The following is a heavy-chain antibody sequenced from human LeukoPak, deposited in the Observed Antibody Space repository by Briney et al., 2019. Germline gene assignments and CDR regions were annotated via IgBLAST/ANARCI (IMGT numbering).Heavy chain of an antibody. CDR2: IYSGGST. CDR1: GFTVSNNY. V-gene: IGHV3-53*01. J-gene: IGHJ4*02. CDR3: AREGSYVWGSYRSYYFDY. Sequence: PGGSLRLSCAASGFTVSNNYMSRVRQAPGKGLEWVSVIYSGGSTYYADSVKGRFTISRDNSKNTLYLQMNSLRAEDTAVYYCAREGSYVWGSYRSYYFDYWGQGTLVTVSS. D-gene: IGHD3-16*02.